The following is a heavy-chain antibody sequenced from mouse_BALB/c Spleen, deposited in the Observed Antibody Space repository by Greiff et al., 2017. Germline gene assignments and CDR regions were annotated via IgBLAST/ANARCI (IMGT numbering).Heavy chain of an antibody. CDR3: ARDGLNYYGSSYDAMDY. CDR2: SRNKANDYTT. V-gene: IGHV7-1*02. Sequence: EVQLVESGGGLVQPGGSLRLSCATSGFTFSDFYMEWVRQPPGKRLEWIAASRNKANDYTTEYSASVKGRFIVSRDTSQSILYLQMNALRAEDTAIYYCARDGLNYYGSSYDAMDYWGQGTSVTVSS. D-gene: IGHD1-1*01. CDR1: GFTFSDFY. J-gene: IGHJ4*01.